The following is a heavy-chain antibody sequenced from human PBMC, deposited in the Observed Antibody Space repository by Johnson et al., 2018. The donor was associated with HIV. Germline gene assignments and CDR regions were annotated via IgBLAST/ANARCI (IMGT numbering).Heavy chain of an antibody. J-gene: IGHJ3*02. Sequence: MQLVESGGGLVKPGGSLRLSCAASGFSLSSYAMHWVRQAPGKGLEWVGRITSKTDGGTTDYAAPVKGRFTISRDDSKNTLNLQMNSLKTEDTAVDYCAKDRSGSWYGADAFDIWGQGTMVTVSS. V-gene: IGHV3-15*01. CDR1: GFSLSSYA. D-gene: IGHD6-13*01. CDR2: ITSKTDGGTT. CDR3: AKDRSGSWYGADAFDI.